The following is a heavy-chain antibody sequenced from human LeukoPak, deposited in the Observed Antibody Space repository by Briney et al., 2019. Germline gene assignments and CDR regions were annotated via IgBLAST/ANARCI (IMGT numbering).Heavy chain of an antibody. V-gene: IGHV4-59*01. J-gene: IGHJ4*02. CDR1: GGSISSYY. CDR2: IYYSWST. D-gene: IGHD3-10*01. CDR3: ASHYGSGSFYSPFDY. Sequence: SETLSLTCTVSGGSISSYYWSWIRQPPGKGLEWIGYIYYSWSTNYNPSLKSRVTISLDTSKNQFSLKLNSVTAADTAVYYCASHYGSGSFYSPFDYWGQGTLVTVSS.